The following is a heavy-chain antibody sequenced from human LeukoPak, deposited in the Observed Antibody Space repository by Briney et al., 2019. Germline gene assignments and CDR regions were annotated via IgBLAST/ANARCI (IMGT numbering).Heavy chain of an antibody. CDR2: INWNGGST. D-gene: IGHD6-13*01. CDR1: GFTFGNFG. J-gene: IGHJ3*02. Sequence: GGSLRLSCAASGFTFGNFGMSWVRQAPGKGLEWVSGINWNGGSTGYADSVKGRFTISRDNAKNSLYLQMNSLRAEDTALYYCARVSYIAAAVDAFDIWGQGTMVTVSS. CDR3: ARVSYIAAAVDAFDI. V-gene: IGHV3-20*04.